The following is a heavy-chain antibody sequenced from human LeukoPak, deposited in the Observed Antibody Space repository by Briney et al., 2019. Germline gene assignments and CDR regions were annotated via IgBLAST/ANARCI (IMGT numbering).Heavy chain of an antibody. D-gene: IGHD3-16*02. Sequence: GGSLRLSCAASGLTFSNAWMSWVRQAPGKGLEWVGRIKSKTDGGTTDYAAPVKGRFTISRDDSKNTLYLQMNSLKTEDTAVYYCTTEETGYIWGSYRLRTDYWGQGTLVTVSS. CDR3: TTEETGYIWGSYRLRTDY. J-gene: IGHJ4*02. CDR2: IKSKTDGGTT. CDR1: GLTFSNAW. V-gene: IGHV3-15*01.